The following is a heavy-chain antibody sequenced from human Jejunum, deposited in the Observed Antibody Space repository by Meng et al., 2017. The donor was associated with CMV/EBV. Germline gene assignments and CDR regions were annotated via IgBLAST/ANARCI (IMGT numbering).Heavy chain of an antibody. CDR2: ISGVGGNT. J-gene: IGHJ5*02. Sequence: FTVGGFDMSWDRQAQGKGRKWFSVISGVGGNTYYADSVKGRFTISRDNPKNTLYLQMNSLRAEDTAVYYCAKGGYYDFWSGYLPFDPWGQGTLVTVSS. D-gene: IGHD3-3*01. CDR3: AKGGYYDFWSGYLPFDP. CDR1: FTVGGFD. V-gene: IGHV3-23*01.